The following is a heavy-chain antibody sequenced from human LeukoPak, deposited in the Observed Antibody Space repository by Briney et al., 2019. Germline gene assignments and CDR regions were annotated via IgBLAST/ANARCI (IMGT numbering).Heavy chain of an antibody. CDR3: ARVGGSSSSHGWAIAYYYYYYMDV. D-gene: IGHD6-6*01. J-gene: IGHJ6*03. CDR1: GGSISSYY. V-gene: IGHV4-4*09. CDR2: IYTSGST. Sequence: SETLSLTCTVSGGSISSYYWSWIRQPPGKGLEWIGYIYTSGSTNYNPSLKSRVTISVDTSKNQFSLKPSSVTAADTAVYYCARVGGSSSSHGWAIAYYYYYYMDVWGKGTTVTVSS.